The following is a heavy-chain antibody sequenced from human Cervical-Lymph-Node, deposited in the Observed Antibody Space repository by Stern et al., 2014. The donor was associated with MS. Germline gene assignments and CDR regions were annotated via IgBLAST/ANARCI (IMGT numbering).Heavy chain of an antibody. Sequence: VQLVESGGGVVQPGRSLRLSCAASGFTFSSYGLHWVRQAPGKGLEWAAVTWYDGSNKYYADSVKGRFTISRDNSKNTLYLQMNSLRAEDTAVYYCARARSSPPYSSSWFDYWGQGTLVTVSS. D-gene: IGHD6-13*01. V-gene: IGHV3-33*01. J-gene: IGHJ4*02. CDR1: GFTFSSYG. CDR3: ARARSSPPYSSSWFDY. CDR2: TWYDGSNK.